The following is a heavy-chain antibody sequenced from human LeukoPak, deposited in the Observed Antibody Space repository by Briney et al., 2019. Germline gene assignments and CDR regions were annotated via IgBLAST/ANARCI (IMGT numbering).Heavy chain of an antibody. CDR3: ARDGSSSSVYYYFMDV. J-gene: IGHJ6*03. Sequence: SETLSLTCTVSGGSISSYYRSWVRQTPGKGLEWIWRIYTSGSTNYNPSLKSRVTMSVDTSKNQFSLKLSSVTAADTAVYYCARDGSSSSVYYYFMDVWGKGTTVTVSS. D-gene: IGHD6-6*01. CDR2: IYTSGST. V-gene: IGHV4-4*07. CDR1: GGSISSYY.